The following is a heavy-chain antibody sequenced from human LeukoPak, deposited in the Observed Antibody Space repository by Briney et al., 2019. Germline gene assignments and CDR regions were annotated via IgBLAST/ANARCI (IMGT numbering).Heavy chain of an antibody. Sequence: PSATLSLTCAVYGGSFSGYYWSWIRQPPGKGLEWIGEINHSGSTNYNPSLKSRVTISVDTSKNQFSLKLSSVTAADTAVYYCARGPPWYSSPGQFDYWGQGTLVTVSS. CDR3: ARGPPWYSSPGQFDY. J-gene: IGHJ4*02. CDR2: INHSGST. CDR1: GGSFSGYY. V-gene: IGHV4-34*01. D-gene: IGHD6-13*01.